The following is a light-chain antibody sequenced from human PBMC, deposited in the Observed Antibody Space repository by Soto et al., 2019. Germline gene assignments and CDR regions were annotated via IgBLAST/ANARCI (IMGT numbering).Light chain of an antibody. CDR1: QSVSSY. Sequence: EIVLTQSPATLSLSPGERATLSCRASQSVSSYLAWYQQKPGQAPRLLIYDASNRATGIPARFSGSGSGTDFTLTISSLEPEDFAVHYCQQRSNWPPMYTFGQGTKVAIK. V-gene: IGKV3-11*01. J-gene: IGKJ2*01. CDR3: QQRSNWPPMYT. CDR2: DAS.